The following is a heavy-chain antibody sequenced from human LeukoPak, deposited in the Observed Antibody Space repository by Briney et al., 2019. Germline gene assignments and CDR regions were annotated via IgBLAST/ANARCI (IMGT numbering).Heavy chain of an antibody. D-gene: IGHD3-16*01. CDR2: TYYRSQWYN. CDR1: GDSVSSNSAA. CDR3: ARELWGFDH. J-gene: IGHJ4*02. Sequence: SQTLSLTCAISGDSVSSNSAAWNWIRQSPSKGLEWLGRTYYRSQWYNEYEVSVKSRLTISTDTSKNQFSLQLNSVTPEDTAAYYCARELWGFDHWGQGTLVTVSS. V-gene: IGHV6-1*01.